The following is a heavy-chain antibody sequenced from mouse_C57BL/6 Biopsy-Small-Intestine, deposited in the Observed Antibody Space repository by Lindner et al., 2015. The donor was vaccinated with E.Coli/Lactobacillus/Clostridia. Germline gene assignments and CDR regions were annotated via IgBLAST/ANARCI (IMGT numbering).Heavy chain of an antibody. V-gene: IGHV1-84*02. CDR2: INAGNGNT. J-gene: IGHJ4*01. Sequence: SVKVSCKASGYTFTNYVYVLGAPGPGQRLEWMGWINAGNGNTRLSQKFQGRVTFTRDTSASTAYMELSSLRSEDTAVYYCVREPWQLSGTPFDYWGQGTLVTVSS. CDR3: VREPWQLSGTPFDY. CDR1: GYTFTNYV. D-gene: IGHD1-1*01.